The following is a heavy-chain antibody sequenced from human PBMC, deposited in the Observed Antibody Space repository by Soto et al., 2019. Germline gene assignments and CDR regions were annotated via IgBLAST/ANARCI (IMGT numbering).Heavy chain of an antibody. D-gene: IGHD3-3*01. Sequence: GGSLRLSCAASGFTFSNYGMHWVRQAPGKGLEWVAVIWYDGNNKYYADSVKGRFTISRDNSKSTLYLEMNNLRAEDTAVYYCARDMYYLEWNYYGMDVWGQATTVTVSS. CDR1: GFTFSNYG. CDR3: ARDMYYLEWNYYGMDV. V-gene: IGHV3-33*01. J-gene: IGHJ6*02. CDR2: IWYDGNNK.